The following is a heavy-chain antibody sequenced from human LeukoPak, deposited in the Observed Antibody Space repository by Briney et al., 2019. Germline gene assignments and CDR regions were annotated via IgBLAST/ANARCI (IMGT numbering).Heavy chain of an antibody. CDR2: IYTSGST. CDR1: GGSISSYY. D-gene: IGHD5-12*01. J-gene: IGHJ4*02. Sequence: PSETLSLTCTVSGGSISSYYRSWIRQPAGKGLEWIGRIYTSGSTNYNPSLKSRVTMSVDTSKNQFSLKLSSVTAADTAVYYCARDSGGYDYASFDYWGQGTLVTVSS. CDR3: ARDSGGYDYASFDY. V-gene: IGHV4-4*07.